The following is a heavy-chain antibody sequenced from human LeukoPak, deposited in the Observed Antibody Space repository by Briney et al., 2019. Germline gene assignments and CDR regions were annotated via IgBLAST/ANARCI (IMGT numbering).Heavy chain of an antibody. D-gene: IGHD6-13*01. CDR3: ARGTQYSSSIQYFDY. CDR2: IIPIFGTA. Sequence: SVKVSCKASGGTFSSYAISWVRQAPGQGLEWMGGIIPIFGTANYAQKFQGRDTITADESTSTAYMELSSLRSEDTAVYYCARGTQYSSSIQYFDYWGQGTLVTVSS. CDR1: GGTFSSYA. J-gene: IGHJ4*02. V-gene: IGHV1-69*13.